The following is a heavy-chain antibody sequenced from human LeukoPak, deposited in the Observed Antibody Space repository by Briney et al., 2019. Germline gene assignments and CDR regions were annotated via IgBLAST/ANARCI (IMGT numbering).Heavy chain of an antibody. CDR2: IYSGGST. V-gene: IGHV3-66*01. D-gene: IGHD3-9*01. CDR3: AREGRYFDWLLDAFDI. Sequence: PGGSLRLSCAASGFTVSSNYMSWVRQAPGKGLEWVSVIYSGGSTYYADSVKGRFTISRDNSKNTLYLQMNSLRAVDTAVYYCAREGRYFDWLLDAFDIWGQGTMVTVS. J-gene: IGHJ3*02. CDR1: GFTVSSNY.